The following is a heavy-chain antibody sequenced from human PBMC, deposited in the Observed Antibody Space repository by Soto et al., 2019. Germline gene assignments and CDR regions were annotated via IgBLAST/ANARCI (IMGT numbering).Heavy chain of an antibody. CDR3: ATHGPDEYCCGLDV. CDR2: IHYSGST. J-gene: IGHJ6*04. V-gene: IGHV4-39*01. CDR1: GGSIMSGGSISSSSPY. Sequence: LQLQESGPRLVKPSETLSLTCTVSGGSIMSGGSISSSSPYWGWLRQPPGKGLERIGSIHYSGSTYHNPYLKCSVTTSGDTSKKQASLKLGSVTAADTAVYYGATHGPDEYCCGLDVWGEGTTVTVSS.